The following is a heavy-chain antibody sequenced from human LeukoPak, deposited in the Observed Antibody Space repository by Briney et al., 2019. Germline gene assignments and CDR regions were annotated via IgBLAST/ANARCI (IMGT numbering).Heavy chain of an antibody. CDR2: ISYDGSNK. Sequence: PGGSLRLSCAASGFTFSSYAMHWVRQAPGKGLERVAVISYDGSNKYYADSVKGRFTISRDNSKNTLYLQMNSLRAEDTAVYYCARDSADIVVVPAATIAAYFDYWGQGTLVTVSS. V-gene: IGHV3-30-3*01. CDR3: ARDSADIVVVPAATIAAYFDY. D-gene: IGHD2-2*01. J-gene: IGHJ4*02. CDR1: GFTFSSYA.